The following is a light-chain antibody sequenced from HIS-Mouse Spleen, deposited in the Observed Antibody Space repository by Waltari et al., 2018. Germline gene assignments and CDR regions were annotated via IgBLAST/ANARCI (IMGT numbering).Light chain of an antibody. CDR3: QSADSSGTYPV. CDR2: KEG. Sequence: SYELTQPPSVSVSPGQTARITCSGDALPKQYAYWYQQRPGQAPVLGIYKEGERPSGIPGRFSGSSSGKTVTLTISGVQAEDEADYYCQSADSSGTYPVFGTGTKVTVL. V-gene: IGLV3-25*03. J-gene: IGLJ1*01. CDR1: ALPKQY.